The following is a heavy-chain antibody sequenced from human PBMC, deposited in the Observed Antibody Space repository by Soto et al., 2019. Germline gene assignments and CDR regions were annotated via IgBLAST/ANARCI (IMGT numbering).Heavy chain of an antibody. CDR1: GFTFSSYA. Sequence: GGSLRLSCAASGFTFSSYAMSWVRQAPGKGLEWVSGISGSGGSTYYPDSVKGRFTISRDNSRNTLYLQMNSLRAEDTAVYYCAKDPWFTPYCGGDCYSTMDVWGKGTTVTVSS. D-gene: IGHD2-21*01. CDR3: AKDPWFTPYCGGDCYSTMDV. CDR2: ISGSGGST. J-gene: IGHJ6*03. V-gene: IGHV3-23*01.